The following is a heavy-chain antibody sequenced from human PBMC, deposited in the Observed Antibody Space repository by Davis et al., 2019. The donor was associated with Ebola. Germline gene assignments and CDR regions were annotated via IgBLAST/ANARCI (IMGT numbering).Heavy chain of an antibody. CDR3: ARGIAGHEYSSSSGLLDY. Sequence: PAGSLRLSCAASGFTFTSYVMHRVRQAPGKGLEWVAVIAYDGSNKYYADSVKGRFTISRDNSKNTLYLQMNSLRAEDTGVYYCARGIAGHEYSSSSGLLDYWGQGTLVTVSS. CDR1: GFTFTSYV. V-gene: IGHV3-30*03. J-gene: IGHJ4*02. D-gene: IGHD6-6*01. CDR2: IAYDGSNK.